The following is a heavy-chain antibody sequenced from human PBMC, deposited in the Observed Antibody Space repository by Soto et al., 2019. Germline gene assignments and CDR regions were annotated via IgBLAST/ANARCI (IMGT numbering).Heavy chain of an antibody. J-gene: IGHJ6*02. CDR3: ARDGSITMIAREPDNYYYGMDV. V-gene: IGHV1-46*01. Sequence: GASVKVSCKASGYTFTSYYMHCARQAPGQGLEWMGITNPSGGSTSYAQKFQGRVTMTRDTSTSTVYMELSSLRSEDTAVYYCARDGSITMIAREPDNYYYGMDVWGQGTTVTVSS. CDR2: TNPSGGST. CDR1: GYTFTSYY. D-gene: IGHD3-22*01.